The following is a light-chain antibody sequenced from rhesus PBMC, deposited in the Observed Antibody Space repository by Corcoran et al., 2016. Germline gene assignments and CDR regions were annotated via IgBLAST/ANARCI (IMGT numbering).Light chain of an antibody. CDR3: LQSKKSPWT. J-gene: IGKJ1*01. V-gene: IGKV7-13*01. Sequence: DIVLTQSPASLAVSPGQRATITCRASESVSFFGINLIHWYQQKPGQPPKLLIYHASTKDTGVPARCSGSGSGNDFTPTIKPVEADDAAEYYCLQSKKSPWTFGQGTKVEIK. CDR2: HAS. CDR1: ESVSFFGINL.